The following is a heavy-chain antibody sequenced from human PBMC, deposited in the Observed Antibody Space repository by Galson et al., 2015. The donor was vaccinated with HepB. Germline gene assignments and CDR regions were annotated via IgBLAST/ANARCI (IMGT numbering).Heavy chain of an antibody. J-gene: IGHJ6*02. Sequence: SLRLSCAASGFTFRDHCMDWVRQAPGKGLEWVARIRNMAQSYTTEYAASVTGRFTISRDDSKSSLYLQMNSLKTEDTAVYYCTRGSDRSPYYFGMDVWGQGTTVTVSS. D-gene: IGHD2-15*01. CDR3: TRGSDRSPYYFGMDV. V-gene: IGHV3-72*01. CDR2: IRNMAQSYTT. CDR1: GFTFRDHC.